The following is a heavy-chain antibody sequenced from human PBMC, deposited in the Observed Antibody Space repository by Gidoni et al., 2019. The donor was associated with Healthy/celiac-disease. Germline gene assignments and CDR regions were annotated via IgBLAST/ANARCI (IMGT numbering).Heavy chain of an antibody. CDR1: GGPISSYY. Sequence: QVQLQESGPGLVKPSETLSLTCTVSGGPISSYYWSWIRQPPGKGLEWIGYIYYSGSTNYNPSLKSRVTISVDTSKNQFSLKLSSVTAADTAVYYCARDRGRLPAAPEGMDVWGQGTTVTVSS. J-gene: IGHJ6*02. CDR2: IYYSGST. CDR3: ARDRGRLPAAPEGMDV. V-gene: IGHV4-59*01. D-gene: IGHD2-2*01.